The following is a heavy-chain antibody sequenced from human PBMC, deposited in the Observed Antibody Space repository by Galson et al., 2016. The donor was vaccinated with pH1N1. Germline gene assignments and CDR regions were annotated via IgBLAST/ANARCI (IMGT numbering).Heavy chain of an antibody. D-gene: IGHD5-12*01. CDR3: ARGRGYNYGYVDN. Sequence: SVKVSCKASGGTFSSYAISWVRQAPGQGLEWMGGIIGMFGITNYAQKFQGRVTITAEEITSTAYTELTSLRSDDTAVYYCARGRGYNYGYVDNWGQGTLVTVSS. CDR1: GGTFSSYA. J-gene: IGHJ4*02. CDR2: IIGMFGIT. V-gene: IGHV1-69*13.